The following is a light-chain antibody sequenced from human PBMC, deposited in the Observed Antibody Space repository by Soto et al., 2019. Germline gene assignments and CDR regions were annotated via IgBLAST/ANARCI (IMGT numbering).Light chain of an antibody. CDR1: QNINTF. Sequence: DIQMTQSPSSLSASVGDRITITCRASQNINTFLNWYQQKPGRAPNLLVSSASISLSGVPSRFTGSGSGTEFTLTVSSLQPADFATYYCQQTFSPPRTFGQGTKVETK. CDR3: QQTFSPPRT. V-gene: IGKV1-39*01. J-gene: IGKJ1*01. CDR2: SAS.